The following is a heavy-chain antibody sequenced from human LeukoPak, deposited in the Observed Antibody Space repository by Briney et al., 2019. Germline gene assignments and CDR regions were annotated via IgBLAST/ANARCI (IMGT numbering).Heavy chain of an antibody. D-gene: IGHD2-2*01. CDR2: INPSGGST. Sequence: GASVKVSCKASGYTFTSYYMHWVRQAPGQGLEWMGIINPSGGSTSYAQKFQGRVTMTRDTSTSTVYMELSSLRSEDTAVYYCARDAIVVVPAASRLEGWFDPWGQGTLVTVSS. CDR3: ARDAIVVVPAASRLEGWFDP. J-gene: IGHJ5*02. V-gene: IGHV1-46*01. CDR1: GYTFTSYY.